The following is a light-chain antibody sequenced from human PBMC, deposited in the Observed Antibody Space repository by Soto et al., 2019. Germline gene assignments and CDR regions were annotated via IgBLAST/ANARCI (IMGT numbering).Light chain of an antibody. CDR2: STD. V-gene: IGLV8-61*01. CDR1: SGSVSTTHH. J-gene: IGLJ3*02. Sequence: QTVVTQEPSFSVSPGGTVTLTCGLSSGSVSTTHHPSWYQQTPGQTPRTLIYSTDTRSSGVPDLFSGSILGNKAALTITGAQADDESDYYCVLYMGSGIWVFGGGTKLTVL. CDR3: VLYMGSGIWV.